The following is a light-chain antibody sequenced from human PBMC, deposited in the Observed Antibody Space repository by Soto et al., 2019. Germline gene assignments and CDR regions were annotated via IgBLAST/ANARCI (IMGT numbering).Light chain of an antibody. CDR2: GAS. J-gene: IGKJ1*01. V-gene: IGKV3-15*01. CDR1: QSVSSSY. Sequence: EIVLPQSPGTLSLSPGERATLSCRASQSVSSSYLAWYQQKPGQAPRLLMYGASTRATGIPARFSGSGSGTDFTLTISSLQSEDFAVYYCQQYNNWPWTFGQGTKVDI. CDR3: QQYNNWPWT.